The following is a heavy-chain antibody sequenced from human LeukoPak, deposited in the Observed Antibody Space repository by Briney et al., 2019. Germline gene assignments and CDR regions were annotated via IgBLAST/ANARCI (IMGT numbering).Heavy chain of an antibody. D-gene: IGHD4/OR15-4a*01. V-gene: IGHV3-20*04. J-gene: IGHJ6*03. CDR3: ARNWSQLRRFYYYYYMDV. Sequence: GGSLRLSCAASGFTFDDYGMSWVRQAPGKGLEWVSGINWNGGSTGYADSVKGRFTISRDNAKNSLYLQMNSLRAEDTALYYCARNWSQLRRFYYYYYMDVWGKGTTVTVSS. CDR1: GFTFDDYG. CDR2: INWNGGST.